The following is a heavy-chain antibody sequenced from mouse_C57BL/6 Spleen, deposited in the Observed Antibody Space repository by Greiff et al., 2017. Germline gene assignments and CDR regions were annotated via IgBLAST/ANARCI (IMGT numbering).Heavy chain of an antibody. D-gene: IGHD4-1*01. CDR1: GFTFSSYA. Sequence: EVKLVESGGGLVKPGASLKLSCAASGFTFSSYALSWVRQTPETRLEWVATISDGGSYTYYPDNVKGRFTISRDNAKNNLDLQMSHLKSEDTAMYYCARSNWAFDYWGQGTTLTVAS. V-gene: IGHV5-4*03. CDR3: ARSNWAFDY. CDR2: ISDGGSYT. J-gene: IGHJ2*01.